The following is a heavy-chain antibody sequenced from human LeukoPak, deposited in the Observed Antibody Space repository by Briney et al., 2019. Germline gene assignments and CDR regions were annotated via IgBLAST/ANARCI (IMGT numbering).Heavy chain of an antibody. D-gene: IGHD3-22*01. CDR2: VSSSGSYI. V-gene: IGHV3-21*06. CDR3: ETVNYYHASDYHSSAY. Sequence: KPGGPLRLSCAASGFTFSTFSMKWVRQAPGVGLEWVSSVSSSGSYIYYADSVKGRFTISRDNAKNSLSLQMNNLTAEDTAVYYSETVNYYHASDYHSSAYWGQGTLVTVSS. J-gene: IGHJ4*02. CDR1: GFTFSTFS.